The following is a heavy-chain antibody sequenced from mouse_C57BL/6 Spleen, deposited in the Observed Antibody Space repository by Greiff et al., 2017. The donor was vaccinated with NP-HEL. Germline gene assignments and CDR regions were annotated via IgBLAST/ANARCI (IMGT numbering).Heavy chain of an antibody. J-gene: IGHJ3*01. Sequence: VQRVESGPGLVAPSQSLSITCTVSGFSLTSYAISWVRQPPGKGLEWLGVIWTGGGTNYNSALKSRLSISKDNSKSQVFLKMNSLQTDDTARYYCARNWGDGYYEAWFAYWGQGTLVTVSA. CDR3: ARNWGDGYYEAWFAY. CDR2: IWTGGGT. CDR1: GFSLTSYA. V-gene: IGHV2-9-1*01. D-gene: IGHD2-3*01.